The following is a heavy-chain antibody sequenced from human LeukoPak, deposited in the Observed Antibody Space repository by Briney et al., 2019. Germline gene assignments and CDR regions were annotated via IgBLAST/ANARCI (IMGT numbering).Heavy chain of an antibody. J-gene: IGHJ4*02. Sequence: GGSLRLSCAASGFTFDDYGLSWVRQAPGKGLEWVSGVNWNGGSTGYADSVKGRFTISRDNAKKSLFLQMNSLRAEDTAVYYCARDRGVALQLWTDLDYWGQGTLVTVSS. CDR1: GFTFDDYG. D-gene: IGHD5-18*01. CDR3: ARDRGVALQLWTDLDY. V-gene: IGHV3-20*04. CDR2: VNWNGGST.